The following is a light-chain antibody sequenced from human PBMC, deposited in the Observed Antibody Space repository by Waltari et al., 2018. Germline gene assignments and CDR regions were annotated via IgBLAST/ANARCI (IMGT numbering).Light chain of an antibody. CDR2: DNN. CDR3: GTWDNSLSAVI. CDR1: SSNIGNNY. V-gene: IGLV1-51*01. J-gene: IGLJ2*01. Sequence: QSVLTQPPSVSAAPGQKVTISCSGSSSNIGNNYVSWYQQVPGTAPKLLIYDNNKRPSRIPDRFAGSKSGKSATLGITGLQTGDEADYYCGTWDNSLSAVIFGGGTKLTVL.